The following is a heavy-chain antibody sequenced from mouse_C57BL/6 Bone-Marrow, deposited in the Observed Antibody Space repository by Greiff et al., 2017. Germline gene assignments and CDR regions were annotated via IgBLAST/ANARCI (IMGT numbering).Heavy chain of an antibody. CDR2: IYPRSGNT. D-gene: IGHD1-1*01. CDR3: APSYYD. J-gene: IGHJ3*01. V-gene: IGHV1-81*01. Sequence: QVHVKQSGAELARPGASVKLSCKASGYTFTSYGISWVKQRTGQGLEWIGEIYPRSGNTYYNEKFKGKATLTADNSSSTAYMELRSLTSEYAAVYFSAPSYYDWGQGTLVTVSA. CDR1: GYTFTSYG.